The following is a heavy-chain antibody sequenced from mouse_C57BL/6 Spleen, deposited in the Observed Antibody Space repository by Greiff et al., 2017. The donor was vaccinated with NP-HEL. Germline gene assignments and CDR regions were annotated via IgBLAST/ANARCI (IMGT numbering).Heavy chain of an antibody. CDR1: GYTFTSYW. CDR3: ARCRDYHWCALDY. Sequence: VQLQQSGAELVKPGASVKMSCKASGYTFTSYWLHWVKQRPGQGLEWIGQINPSSGYTKYNHKFKGKATLTADKSSSTAYMQLSSLTSEDSAVYYCARCRDYHWCALDYWGQGTTLTVSS. J-gene: IGHJ4*01. CDR2: INPSSGYT. D-gene: IGHD5-5*01. V-gene: IGHV1-7*01.